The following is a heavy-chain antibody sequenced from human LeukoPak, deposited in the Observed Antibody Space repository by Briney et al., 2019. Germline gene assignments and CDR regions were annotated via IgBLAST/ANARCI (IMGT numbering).Heavy chain of an antibody. D-gene: IGHD3-16*01. CDR2: ISSSGSTI. V-gene: IGHV3-48*03. CDR1: GFTFSSYE. Sequence: QAGGSLRLSCAASGFTFSSYEMNWVRQAPGKGLEWVSYISSSGSTIYYADSVKGRFTISRDNAKNSLYLQTNSLRAEDTAVYYCARVGLQYNWSDPWGQGTLVTVSS. J-gene: IGHJ5*02. CDR3: ARVGLQYNWSDP.